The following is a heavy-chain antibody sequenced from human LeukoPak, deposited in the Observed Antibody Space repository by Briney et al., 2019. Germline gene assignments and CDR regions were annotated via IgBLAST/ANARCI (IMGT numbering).Heavy chain of an antibody. CDR3: ARDSSGFDY. J-gene: IGHJ4*02. CDR1: GFTFSSYA. Sequence: GGSLRLSCAASGFTFSSYAMHWVRQAPGKGLEWVAVISYDGSNKYYADSVKGRFTISRDNSKNTLYLQMNSLRAEDTAVYYCARDSSGFDYWGQGTLVTVSS. CDR2: ISYDGSNK. V-gene: IGHV3-30-3*01. D-gene: IGHD6-19*01.